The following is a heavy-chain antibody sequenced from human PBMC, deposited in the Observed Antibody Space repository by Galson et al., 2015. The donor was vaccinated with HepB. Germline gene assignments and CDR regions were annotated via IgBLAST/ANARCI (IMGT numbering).Heavy chain of an antibody. CDR3: AKDHCGGDCYLFDY. V-gene: IGHV3-30*18. CDR2: ISYDGSNK. J-gene: IGHJ4*02. Sequence: SLRLSCAASGFTFSSYGMHWVRQAPGKGLEWVAVISYDGSNKYYADSVKGRFTISRDNSKNTLYLQMNSLRAEDTAVYYCAKDHCGGDCYLFDYWGQGTLVTVSS. CDR1: GFTFSSYG. D-gene: IGHD2-21*02.